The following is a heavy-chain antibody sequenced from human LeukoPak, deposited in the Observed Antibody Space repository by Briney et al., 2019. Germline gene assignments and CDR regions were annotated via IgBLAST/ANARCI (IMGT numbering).Heavy chain of an antibody. Sequence: SGGSLRLSCAASGFTFSSYSMNWVRQAPGKGLEWVSSISSISRYIYYADSLKGRFTISRDNAKDSLYLQMNSLRAEDTAVYYCARETFCTNTTCPIGDHFDYWGQGTLVTVSS. CDR3: ARETFCTNTTCPIGDHFDY. D-gene: IGHD2-2*01. V-gene: IGHV3-21*03. J-gene: IGHJ4*02. CDR1: GFTFSSYS. CDR2: ISSISRYI.